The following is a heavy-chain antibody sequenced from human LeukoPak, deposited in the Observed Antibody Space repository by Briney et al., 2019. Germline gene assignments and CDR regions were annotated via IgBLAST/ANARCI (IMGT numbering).Heavy chain of an antibody. J-gene: IGHJ4*02. CDR2: ISYDGSNK. V-gene: IGHV3-30*04. Sequence: GGSLRLSCAASGFIFSNYAMHWVRQAPGKGLEWVAVISYDGSNKYYADSVKGRFTISRDNSKNTLYLQMNSLRAEDTAVYYCASQGGYSSGWTFDYWGQGTLVTVSS. D-gene: IGHD6-19*01. CDR3: ASQGGYSSGWTFDY. CDR1: GFIFSNYA.